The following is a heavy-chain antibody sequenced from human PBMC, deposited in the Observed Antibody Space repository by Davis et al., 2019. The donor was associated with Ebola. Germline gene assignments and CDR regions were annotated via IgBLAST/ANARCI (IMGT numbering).Heavy chain of an antibody. CDR3: ARDPITGTTGYYYYYGMDV. CDR1: GGSFSDYY. V-gene: IGHV4-34*01. D-gene: IGHD1-20*01. Sequence: MPGGSLRLSCAVYGGSFSDYYWSWIRQPPGKGLEWIGEINHSGSTNYNPSLKSRVTISVDTSKNQFSLKLSSVTAADTAVFYCARDPITGTTGYYYYYGMDVWGQGTTVTVSS. CDR2: INHSGST. J-gene: IGHJ6*02.